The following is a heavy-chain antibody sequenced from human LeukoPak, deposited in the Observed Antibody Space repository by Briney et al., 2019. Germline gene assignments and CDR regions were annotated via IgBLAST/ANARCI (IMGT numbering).Heavy chain of an antibody. V-gene: IGHV3-11*04. D-gene: IGHD2-21*01. CDR1: GFTFSDYY. Sequence: PGWSLRLSCAASGFTFSDYYLSWIRQAPGKGLEWVSYISSSGSTIYYADSVKGRFTISRDNAKTSLYLQMNSLRAEDTAVYYCATKPLRGENHEGGFDPWGQGTLVTVSS. CDR2: ISSSGSTI. CDR3: ATKPLRGENHEGGFDP. J-gene: IGHJ5*02.